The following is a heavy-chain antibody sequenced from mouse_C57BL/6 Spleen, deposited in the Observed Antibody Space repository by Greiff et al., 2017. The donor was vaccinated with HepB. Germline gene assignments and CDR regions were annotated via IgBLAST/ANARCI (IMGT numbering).Heavy chain of an antibody. CDR1: GFSLSTFGMG. J-gene: IGHJ2*01. CDR2: IWWDDDK. CDR3: ARMRAKLGRGYFDY. Sequence: QVTLKESGPGILQPSQTLSLTCSFSGFSLSTFGMGVGWIRQPSGKGLEWLAHIWWDDDKYYNPALKSRLTISKDTSKNQVFLKIANVDTADTATYYCARMRAKLGRGYFDYWGQGTTLTVSS. D-gene: IGHD4-1*01. V-gene: IGHV8-8*01.